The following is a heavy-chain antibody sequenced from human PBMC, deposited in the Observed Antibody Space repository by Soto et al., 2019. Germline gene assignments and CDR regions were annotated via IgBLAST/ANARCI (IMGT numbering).Heavy chain of an antibody. D-gene: IGHD4-17*01. CDR1: GFTFSSYN. V-gene: IGHV3-21*02. Sequence: EVQLVESGGGLVKPGGSLRLSCTASGFTFSSYNMNWVSQATGRGLEWVSYISTWSSYSFYADSVKGRFTISRDNSENSLYLQRDSLRDEDTAVYYWARASHDYGALDYWGQGALVTVSS. CDR2: ISTWSSYS. J-gene: IGHJ4*02. CDR3: ARASHDYGALDY.